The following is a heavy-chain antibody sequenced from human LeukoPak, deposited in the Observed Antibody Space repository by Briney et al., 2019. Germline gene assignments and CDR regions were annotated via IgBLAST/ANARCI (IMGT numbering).Heavy chain of an antibody. V-gene: IGHV4-4*09. CDR3: ARAPSSSSSQWFDP. D-gene: IGHD6-6*01. Sequence: AETLSLTCTVSGCSISSYYWSWIRQPPGKGLEWVGYIYTSGSTNYNPSLKSRVTISVDTSKNQFSLKLSSVTAADTAVYYCARAPSSSSSQWFDPWGQGTLVTVSS. CDR1: GCSISSYY. J-gene: IGHJ5*02. CDR2: IYTSGST.